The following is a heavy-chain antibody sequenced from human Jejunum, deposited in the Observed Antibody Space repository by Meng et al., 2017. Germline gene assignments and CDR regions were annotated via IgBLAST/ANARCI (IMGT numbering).Heavy chain of an antibody. CDR2: IHYIGSA. CDR1: GGSISSDDYY. J-gene: IGHJ4*02. V-gene: IGHV4-30-4*01. Sequence: QVQLQESGPGLVKPSQTLSLTCTVSGGSISSDDYYWSWLRQPPGKGLEWIGYIHYIGSAFYHPALKSRATVSVDTSRNQFSLILSAVTAADTAVYYCARHPTGGYNYFDYWGQGTLVTVSS. D-gene: IGHD2-8*02. CDR3: ARHPTGGYNYFDY.